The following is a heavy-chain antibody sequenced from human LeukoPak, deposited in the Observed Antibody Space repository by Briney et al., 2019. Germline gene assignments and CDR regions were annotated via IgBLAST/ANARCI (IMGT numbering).Heavy chain of an antibody. Sequence: ASVKVSCKASGYTFTNSGISWVRQAPGQGLEWMGWISAYNGDTNYAQNLQGRVTMTRNTSISTAYMELSSLRSEDTAVYYCASGTYSSSYWGQGTLVTVSS. CDR1: GYTFTNSG. CDR3: ASGTYSSSY. V-gene: IGHV1-18*01. J-gene: IGHJ4*02. D-gene: IGHD6-13*01. CDR2: ISAYNGDT.